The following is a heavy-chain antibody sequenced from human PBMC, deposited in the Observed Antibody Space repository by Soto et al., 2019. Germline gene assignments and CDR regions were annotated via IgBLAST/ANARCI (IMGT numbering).Heavy chain of an antibody. Sequence: QVQLQESGPRLVKPSETLSLIYSVAGGSINGYYWSWIRQPPGKGLELIGYVYYTGSTNYNPSPNSRVIISIDTPMKQVSLNLTSVLAADTAVYYCARARVGELSWSPLMGAFDLWDQGTMVTVSS. CDR3: ARARVGELSWSPLMGAFDL. CDR1: GGSINGYY. CDR2: VYYTGST. D-gene: IGHD3-10*01. J-gene: IGHJ3*01. V-gene: IGHV4-59*01.